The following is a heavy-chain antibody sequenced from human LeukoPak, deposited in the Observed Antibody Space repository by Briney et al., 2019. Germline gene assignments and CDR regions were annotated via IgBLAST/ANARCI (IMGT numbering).Heavy chain of an antibody. CDR2: IYYSGRT. V-gene: IGHV4-38-2*02. CDR1: GYSISSGYY. CDR3: ARDRGGRGPDY. J-gene: IGHJ4*02. D-gene: IGHD3-10*01. Sequence: SETLSLTCAVSGYSISSGYYWGWIRQPPGKAQEWIGNIYYSGRTYYNSSLNSRVTISVDTSKNQFSLRLSSMTAADTVVYYCARDRGGRGPDYWGQGTLVTVSS.